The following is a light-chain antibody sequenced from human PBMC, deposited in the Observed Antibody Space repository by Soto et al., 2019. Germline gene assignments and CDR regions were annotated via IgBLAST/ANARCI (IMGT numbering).Light chain of an antibody. CDR3: QQYNNRPLT. J-gene: IGKJ4*01. V-gene: IGKV1-33*01. CDR1: QNSNNY. CDR2: DAS. Sequence: TLSPCAMSASVGDRVNITCQWRQNSNNYVNWYQQKPGRAPKLLIYDASSREAGVPSRFGGSGSGTDFTFTISSLEPEDIATYYCQQYNNRPLTFGGGTKVDIK.